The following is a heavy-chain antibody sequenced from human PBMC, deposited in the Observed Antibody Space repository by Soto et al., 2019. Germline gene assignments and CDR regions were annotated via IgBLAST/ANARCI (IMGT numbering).Heavy chain of an antibody. CDR2: ISSSSSYT. D-gene: IGHD6-13*01. V-gene: IGHV3-11*06. CDR1: GFTFSDYY. CDR3: ARMYSSSWYWFDP. Sequence: QVQLVESGGGLVKPGGSLRLYCAASGFTFSDYYMSWIRQAPGKGLEWVSYISSSSSYTNYANSVKGRFTISRDNAKNSLYLQMNSLRAEDTAVYYCARMYSSSWYWFDPWGQGTLVTVSS. J-gene: IGHJ5*02.